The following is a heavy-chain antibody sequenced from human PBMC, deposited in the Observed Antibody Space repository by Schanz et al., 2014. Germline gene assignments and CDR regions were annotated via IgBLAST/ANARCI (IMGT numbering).Heavy chain of an antibody. D-gene: IGHD1-26*01. V-gene: IGHV3-33*06. CDR3: VKDLQRELLRDDHYYGMDV. J-gene: IGHJ6*02. CDR1: GFTFSSYG. CDR2: VCYDGSKK. Sequence: VQLVESGGGLIQPGGSLRLSCEASGFTFSSYGMHWVRQAPGKGLEWVAVVCYDGSKKYYADSVKGRFTTSRDNSKNTMYLQMNSLRAEDTAVYYCVKDLQRELLRDDHYYGMDVWGQGTTVTVSS.